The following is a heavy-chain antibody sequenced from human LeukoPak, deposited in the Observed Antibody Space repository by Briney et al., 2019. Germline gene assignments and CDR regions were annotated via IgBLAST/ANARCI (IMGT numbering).Heavy chain of an antibody. D-gene: IGHD7-27*01. CDR2: ISNSGNTI. Sequence: GRSLRLSCAASGFTFSSYEMNWVRQAPGKGLEWVSYISNSGNTIYYADSVKGRFTISRDNAMSSLYLQMNSLRAEDTAVYYCGRGHWGLDYWGQGTLVTVSS. CDR3: GRGHWGLDY. J-gene: IGHJ4*02. V-gene: IGHV3-48*03. CDR1: GFTFSSYE.